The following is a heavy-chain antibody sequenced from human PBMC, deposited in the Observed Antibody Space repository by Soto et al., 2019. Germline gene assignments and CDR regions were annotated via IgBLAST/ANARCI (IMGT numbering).Heavy chain of an antibody. D-gene: IGHD6-13*01. J-gene: IGHJ4*02. V-gene: IGHV3-74*01. CDR2: INSDGSST. Sequence: GGSLRLSCAASGFTLSSYWMHWVRQAPGKGLVWVSRINSDGSSTSYADSVKGRFTISRDNAKNTLYVQMNSLRAEDTAVYYCAREGSSWYSIDYWGQGTLVTVSS. CDR1: GFTLSSYW. CDR3: AREGSSWYSIDY.